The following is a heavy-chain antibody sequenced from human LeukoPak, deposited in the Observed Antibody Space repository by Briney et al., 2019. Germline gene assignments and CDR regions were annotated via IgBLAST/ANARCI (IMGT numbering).Heavy chain of an antibody. J-gene: IGHJ4*02. D-gene: IGHD6-13*01. V-gene: IGHV3-9*01. CDR3: AKSPSGYSSSWYLIDY. Sequence: SRSLRLSCAASGFTFDDYAMHWVRQAPGKGLEWVSGISWNSGSIGYADSVKGRFTISRDNAKNSLYLQMNSLRAEDTALYYCAKSPSGYSSSWYLIDYWGQGTLVTVSS. CDR1: GFTFDDYA. CDR2: ISWNSGSI.